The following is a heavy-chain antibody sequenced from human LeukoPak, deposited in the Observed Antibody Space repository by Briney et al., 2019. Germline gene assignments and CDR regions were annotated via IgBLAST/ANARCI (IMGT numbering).Heavy chain of an antibody. V-gene: IGHV4-39*01. CDR2: MYYSGST. J-gene: IGHJ4*02. CDR1: GGSISSSNYY. CDR3: ARQSFGSYYPF. D-gene: IGHD3-10*01. Sequence: SETLSLTCTVSGGSISSSNYYWGWIRQPPGKGLEWIGNMYYSGSTYYNPSLKSRVTISVDTSKSQFSLKLSSVTAADTAVYYCARQSFGSYYPFWGQGALVTVSS.